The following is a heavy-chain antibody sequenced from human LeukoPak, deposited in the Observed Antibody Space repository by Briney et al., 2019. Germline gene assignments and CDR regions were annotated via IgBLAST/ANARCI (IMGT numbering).Heavy chain of an antibody. CDR1: GFTFSSYG. V-gene: IGHV3-30*02. CDR3: AKVSSRTAMASAPDY. Sequence: GGSLRLSCAASGFTFSSYGMHWVRQAPGKGLEWVAFIRYDGSNKYYADSVKGRFTISRDNSKNTLYLQMNSLRAEDTAVYYCAKVSSRTAMASAPDYWGQGTLVTVSS. CDR2: IRYDGSNK. J-gene: IGHJ4*02. D-gene: IGHD5-18*01.